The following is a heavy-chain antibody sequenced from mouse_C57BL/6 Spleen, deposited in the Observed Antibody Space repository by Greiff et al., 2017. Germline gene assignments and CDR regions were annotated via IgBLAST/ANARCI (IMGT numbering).Heavy chain of an antibody. CDR1: GYTFTDYY. Sequence: VQLQQSGPELVKPGASVKISCKASGYTFTDYYINWVKQRPGQGLEWIGWIFPGSGSTYYNEKFKGKATLTVDKSSSTAYMLLSSLTSEDSAVYFCAREGVYDGGAWFAYWGQGTLVTVSA. J-gene: IGHJ3*01. CDR3: AREGVYDGGAWFAY. CDR2: IFPGSGST. V-gene: IGHV1-75*01. D-gene: IGHD2-12*01.